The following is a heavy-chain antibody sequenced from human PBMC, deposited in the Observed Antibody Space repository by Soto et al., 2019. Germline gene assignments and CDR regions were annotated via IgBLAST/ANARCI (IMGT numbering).Heavy chain of an antibody. D-gene: IGHD2-2*03. CDR3: ARDKGGYFSHFVY. CDR2: IMPFFGSG. Sequence: QVHLVQSGAEVKKPASSVNVSCKAIGGTFRSYAFSWVRQAPGQGPEWMGGIMPFFGSGNYAQKCQGRFNITAEESTSSVYLELSSLGSADPAVYYGARDKGGYFSHFVYWGQGTLVTVSS. CDR1: GGTFRSYA. J-gene: IGHJ4*02. V-gene: IGHV1-69*01.